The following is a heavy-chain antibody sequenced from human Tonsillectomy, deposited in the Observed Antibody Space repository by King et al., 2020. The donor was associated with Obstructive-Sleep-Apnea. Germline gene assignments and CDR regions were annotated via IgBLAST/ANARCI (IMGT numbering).Heavy chain of an antibody. Sequence: QLQESGPGLVKPSETLSLICAVSGGSISSSPYYWGWIRQPPGKGLEWIGSIYYSGSSYYNPSLKSRVTISADTSKNQFSLKLDSVTAADTAVYYCARGSSGWYTVPFDYWGQGTLVTVSS. CDR3: ARGSSGWYTVPFDY. D-gene: IGHD6-19*01. V-gene: IGHV4-39*07. CDR2: IYYSGSS. J-gene: IGHJ4*02. CDR1: GGSISSSPYY.